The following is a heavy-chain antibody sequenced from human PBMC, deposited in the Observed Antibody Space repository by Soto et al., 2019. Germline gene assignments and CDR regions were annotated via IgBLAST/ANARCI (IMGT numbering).Heavy chain of an antibody. CDR1: GGSISSYY. CDR3: ARYGSGSSVWFDP. D-gene: IGHD3-10*01. CDR2: IYYSGST. Sequence: SETLCLTCTVSGGSISSYYWSWIRQPPGKGLEWMGYIYYSGSTNYNPSLKSRGTISVDTSKNQFSLKLSSVTAADTAVYYCARYGSGSSVWFDPWGQGTLVTVSS. J-gene: IGHJ5*02. V-gene: IGHV4-59*01.